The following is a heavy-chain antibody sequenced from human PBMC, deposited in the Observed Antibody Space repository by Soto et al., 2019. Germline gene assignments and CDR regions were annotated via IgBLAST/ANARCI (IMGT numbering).Heavy chain of an antibody. CDR2: IGTAGDT. CDR3: VRDPSGWGMDV. Sequence: EVQLVESGGGLVQPGGSRRLSCAASGFIFSDYDMHWVRQATGNGLEWVSAIGTAGDTHYPGSVKGRFTISRENAKNSLYLQMNSRRAEDTAVYYCVRDPSGWGMDVWGQGTTVTVSS. CDR1: GFIFSDYD. D-gene: IGHD2-15*01. V-gene: IGHV3-13*01. J-gene: IGHJ6*02.